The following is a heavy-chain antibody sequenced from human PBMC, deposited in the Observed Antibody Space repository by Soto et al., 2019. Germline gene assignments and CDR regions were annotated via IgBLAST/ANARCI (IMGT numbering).Heavy chain of an antibody. CDR1: GGSIISGDYY. V-gene: IGHV4-30-4*01. D-gene: IGHD2-2*01. CDR2: IYYSGST. CDR3: ARDTVVVPAASGYYYYYGMDV. Sequence: PSETLSLTCTVSGGSIISGDYYWIWIRQPPGKGLEWIGYIYYSGSTYYNPSLKSRVTISVDTSKNQFSLKLSSVTAADTAAYYCARDTVVVPAASGYYYYYGMDVWGQGTTVTVSS. J-gene: IGHJ6*02.